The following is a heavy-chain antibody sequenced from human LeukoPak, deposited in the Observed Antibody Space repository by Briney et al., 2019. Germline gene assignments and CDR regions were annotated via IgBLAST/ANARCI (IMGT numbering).Heavy chain of an antibody. D-gene: IGHD3-10*01. J-gene: IGHJ4*02. CDR2: ITAYNDNT. Sequence: GASVKVSCKASGYTFTSYGISWVRQAPGQGLEWMGWITAYNDNTNYAQKLQGRVTMTTDTSTSTAYMELRSLRSDDTAVYYCARALLWFGEPSHIDYWGQGTLVTAPS. V-gene: IGHV1-18*01. CDR3: ARALLWFGEPSHIDY. CDR1: GYTFTSYG.